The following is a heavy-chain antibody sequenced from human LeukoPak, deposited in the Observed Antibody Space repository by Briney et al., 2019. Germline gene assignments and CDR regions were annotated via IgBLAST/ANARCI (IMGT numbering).Heavy chain of an antibody. CDR3: ARAKVRGVIWFGLVY. J-gene: IGHJ4*02. CDR1: GYTFTGYY. D-gene: IGHD3-10*01. Sequence: GASVKVSCKASGYTFTGYYMHWVRQAPGQGLEWMGWINPNSGGTNYAQKFQGRVTMTRDTSISTAYMELSRLRSDDTAVYYCARAKVRGVIWFGLVYWGQGTLVTVSS. V-gene: IGHV1-2*02. CDR2: INPNSGGT.